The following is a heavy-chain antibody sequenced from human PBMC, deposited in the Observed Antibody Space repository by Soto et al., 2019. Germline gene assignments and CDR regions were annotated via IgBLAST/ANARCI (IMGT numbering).Heavy chain of an antibody. CDR2: ISSGAITI. CDR3: AGQYSSSSVEF. CDR1: GFTFSDYY. V-gene: IGHV3-11*01. J-gene: IGHJ4*02. D-gene: IGHD6-6*01. Sequence: GSLRLSCAASGFTFSDYYMNWIRQAPGKGLEWVSYISSGAITIYYADSVKGRFTISRDNAKNSLYLQMNSLRAEDTAVYYCAGQYSSSSVEFWGQGTLVTVSS.